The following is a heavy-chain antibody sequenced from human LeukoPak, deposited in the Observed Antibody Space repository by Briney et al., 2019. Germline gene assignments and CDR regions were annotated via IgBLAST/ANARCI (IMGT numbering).Heavy chain of an antibody. CDR2: IYYSGST. Sequence: SSQTLSLTCTVSGGSISSGGHYWSWIRQPPGKGLEWIGYIYYSGSTNYNPSLKSRVTISVDTSKNQFSLKLSSVAAADTAVYYCARGLMMAVAGRGEFHYWGQGTLVTVSS. CDR1: GGSISSGGHY. J-gene: IGHJ4*02. V-gene: IGHV4-61*08. D-gene: IGHD6-13*01. CDR3: ARGLMMAVAGRGEFHY.